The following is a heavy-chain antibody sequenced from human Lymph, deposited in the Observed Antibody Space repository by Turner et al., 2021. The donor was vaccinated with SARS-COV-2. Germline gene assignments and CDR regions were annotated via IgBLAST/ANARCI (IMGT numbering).Heavy chain of an antibody. CDR3: AKDLAGTYYSSFDY. Sequence: EVQLVESGGGLVQPGRSLRLSCAASGFTFDDYAMHWVRQAPGKGLEWVSGINGSGGSIADADSVKGRFTISRDNPKNSLYLQMNSLRAEDTAFYYCAKDLAGTYYSSFDYWGQGTLVTVSS. V-gene: IGHV3-9*01. CDR2: INGSGGSI. J-gene: IGHJ4*02. CDR1: GFTFDDYA. D-gene: IGHD1-26*01.